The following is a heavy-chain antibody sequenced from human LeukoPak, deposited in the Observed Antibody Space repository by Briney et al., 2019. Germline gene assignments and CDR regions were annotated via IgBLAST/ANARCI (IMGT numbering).Heavy chain of an antibody. Sequence: SQTLSHTCAISGDSVSRNSAAWNWIRQSPSRGLEWLARANYRSKWYYDYAVSVKSRMSINTDTSKNQFTLQLNSVTPEDTAVYYCVGCSGGSCHSGAFEIWGQGTMVTVSS. CDR2: ANYRSKWYY. J-gene: IGHJ3*02. CDR3: VGCSGGSCHSGAFEI. V-gene: IGHV6-1*01. D-gene: IGHD2-15*01. CDR1: GDSVSRNSAA.